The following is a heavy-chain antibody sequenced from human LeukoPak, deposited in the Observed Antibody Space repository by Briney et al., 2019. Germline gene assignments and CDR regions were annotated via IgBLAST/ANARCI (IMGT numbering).Heavy chain of an antibody. D-gene: IGHD3-22*01. Sequence: GGSLRLSCAASGFTFSTSWMHWVRQAPGKGLVWVSRISSDGRSTTYADSVRGRFTISRDNAKNTLYLQMNSLRDEDTAVYYCARVDWMIGAFDIWGQGTMVTVSS. J-gene: IGHJ3*02. CDR2: ISSDGRST. V-gene: IGHV3-74*01. CDR3: ARVDWMIGAFDI. CDR1: GFTFSTSW.